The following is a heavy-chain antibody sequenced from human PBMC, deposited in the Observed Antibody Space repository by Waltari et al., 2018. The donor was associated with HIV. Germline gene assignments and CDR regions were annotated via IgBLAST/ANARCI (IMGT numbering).Heavy chain of an antibody. CDR2: ISGSGGNT. J-gene: IGHJ4*02. Sequence: EVQLLESGGVLVQPGGSLRLSCEASGFIFSASAMSWVRQAPRKGLEWVSAISGSGGNTYYAGSVRGRFTISRDNSKNTLYLQMNSLRAEDTAIYYCAKEGPLGVAASWGQGTLVTVSS. D-gene: IGHD6-13*01. CDR3: AKEGPLGVAAS. V-gene: IGHV3-23*01. CDR1: GFIFSASA.